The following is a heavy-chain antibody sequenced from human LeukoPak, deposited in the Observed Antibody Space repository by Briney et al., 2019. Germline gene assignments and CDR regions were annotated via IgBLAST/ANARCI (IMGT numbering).Heavy chain of an antibody. J-gene: IGHJ4*02. V-gene: IGHV3-53*05. CDR2: IYSDGST. D-gene: IGHD6-13*01. CDR3: AKDQRIAASTIDY. Sequence: PGGSLRLSCAASGFTVSSNYMSWVRQAPGKGLEWVSEIYSDGSTYYAASVKGRFSISRDNSKNTLYLQMNSLRAEDTAVYYCAKDQRIAASTIDYWGQGTLVTVSS. CDR1: GFTVSSNY.